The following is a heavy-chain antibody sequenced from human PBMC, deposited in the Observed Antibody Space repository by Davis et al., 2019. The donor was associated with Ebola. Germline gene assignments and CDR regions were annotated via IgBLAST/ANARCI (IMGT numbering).Heavy chain of an antibody. Sequence: HSQTLSLTCAIPGDSVSTAGWNWIRQSPSRGLEWLGRTYYNSKWYNDYAVSVKSRITINPDTAKNQFSLQLNSVIPEDTALYYCARGWFRAGMDAWGEGTTVTVSS. CDR2: TYYNSKWYN. V-gene: IGHV6-1*01. J-gene: IGHJ6*04. D-gene: IGHD3-10*01. CDR1: GDSVSTAG. CDR3: ARGWFRAGMDA.